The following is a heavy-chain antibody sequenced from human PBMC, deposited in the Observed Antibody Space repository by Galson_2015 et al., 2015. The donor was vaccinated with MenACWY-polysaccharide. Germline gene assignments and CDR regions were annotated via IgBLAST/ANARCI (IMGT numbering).Heavy chain of an antibody. CDR1: GFTFSSYA. Sequence: SLRLSCAASGFTFSSYAMSWVRQAPGEGLEWVSAISGSGGSTYYADSVKGRFTISRDNSKNTLYLQMNSLRAEDTAVYYGAKATPNPASGWYGFPFDYWGQGTLVTVSS. V-gene: IGHV3-23*01. CDR3: AKATPNPASGWYGFPFDY. CDR2: ISGSGGST. J-gene: IGHJ4*02. D-gene: IGHD6-19*01.